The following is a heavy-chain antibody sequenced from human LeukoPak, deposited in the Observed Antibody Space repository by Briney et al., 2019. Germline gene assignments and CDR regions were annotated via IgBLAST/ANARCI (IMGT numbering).Heavy chain of an antibody. Sequence: ASVKVSCKASGYTFTNNYMHWVRQAPGQGLEWMGWISAYNGNTKYAQKVQGRVTMTTDTSTSTASMELRSLRSDDTAVYYCARWEAAADSFDYWGQGTLVTVSS. D-gene: IGHD6-13*01. J-gene: IGHJ4*02. CDR2: ISAYNGNT. V-gene: IGHV1-18*01. CDR3: ARWEAAADSFDY. CDR1: GYTFTNNY.